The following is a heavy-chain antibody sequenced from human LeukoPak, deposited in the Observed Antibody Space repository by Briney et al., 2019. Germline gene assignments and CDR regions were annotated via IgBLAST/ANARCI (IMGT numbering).Heavy chain of an antibody. CDR3: VRGRSTGTIDY. D-gene: IGHD2-2*01. J-gene: IGHJ4*02. CDR1: GDFISSGDHY. V-gene: IGHV4-30-4*01. CDR2: IFHSGST. Sequence: SETLSLTCTVSGDFISSGDHYWNWIRQAPGKGLEWIGYIFHSGSTYYNPSLRSRLTVSLDTSRNQFSLKLTSVTAADSAVYYCVRGRSTGTIDYWGQGTLVTVSS.